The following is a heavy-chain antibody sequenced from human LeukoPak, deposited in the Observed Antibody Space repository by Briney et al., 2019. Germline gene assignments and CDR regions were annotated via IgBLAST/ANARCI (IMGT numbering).Heavy chain of an antibody. J-gene: IGHJ4*02. Sequence: GGSLRLSCAASGFTFSNYAMNWVRQAPGKGLEWVSAISGSGGSTYYADSVKGRFTISRENAKNSLYLQMNSLRAEDTAVYYCARVVRGYFDYWGQGTLVTVSS. D-gene: IGHD3-10*01. CDR1: GFTFSNYA. CDR2: ISGSGGST. CDR3: ARVVRGYFDY. V-gene: IGHV3-23*01.